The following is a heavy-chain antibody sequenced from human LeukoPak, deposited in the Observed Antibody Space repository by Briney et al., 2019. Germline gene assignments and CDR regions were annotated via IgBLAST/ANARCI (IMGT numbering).Heavy chain of an antibody. CDR1: GYTFTGYY. CDR3: ARDTPEDYYYMDV. J-gene: IGHJ6*03. V-gene: IGHV1-2*02. CDR2: INPNSGVT. Sequence: WASVKVSCKASGYTFTGYYMHWVRQAPGQGLEWMGWINPNSGVTNYAQKFQGRVTMTRDTSISAAYMELSRLRSDDTAVYYCARDTPEDYYYMDVWGKGTTVTVSS. D-gene: IGHD2-2*01.